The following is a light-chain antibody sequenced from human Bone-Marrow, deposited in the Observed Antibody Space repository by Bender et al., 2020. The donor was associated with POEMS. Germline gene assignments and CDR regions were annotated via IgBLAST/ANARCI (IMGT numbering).Light chain of an antibody. CDR2: EVN. CDR1: GSDVGFYNF. V-gene: IGLV2-8*01. J-gene: IGLJ1*01. Sequence: QSVLAQPPSVSGAPGQRITISCTGTGSDVGFYNFVSWYQHHPGKAPKLVIYEVNKRPSGVPDRFSGSRSGNTASLTVSGLQAEDEADYFCTSFAGSNTFVFGTGTKVTVL. CDR3: TSFAGSNTFV.